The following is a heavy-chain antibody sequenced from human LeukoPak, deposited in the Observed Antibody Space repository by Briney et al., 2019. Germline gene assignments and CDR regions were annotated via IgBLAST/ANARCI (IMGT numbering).Heavy chain of an antibody. CDR2: LWSDGNKQ. CDR1: GFTFSIYG. CDR3: ARSGTHHESDY. Sequence: PGGSLRLSCAASGFTFSIYGFHWVRQAPGKGLEWVAVLWSDGNKQSYADSAKGRFSVSRDIFKNTLYLEMNSLTAEDTAVYYCARSGTHHESDYWGQGTLVTVSS. J-gene: IGHJ4*02. V-gene: IGHV3-33*01. D-gene: IGHD1-26*01.